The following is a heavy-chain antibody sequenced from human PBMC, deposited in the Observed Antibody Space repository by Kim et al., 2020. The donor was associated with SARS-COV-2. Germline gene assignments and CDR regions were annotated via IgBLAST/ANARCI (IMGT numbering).Heavy chain of an antibody. CDR1: GFTFSSYA. V-gene: IGHV3-30*04. J-gene: IGHJ4*02. CDR3: AREGEQQLLDY. D-gene: IGHD6-13*01. CDR2: ISYDGSNK. Sequence: GGSLRLSCAASGFTFSSYAIHWVRQAPGKGLGWVAVISYDGSNKYYADSVKGRFTISRDNSKNTLYLQMNSLRPEDTAVYYCAREGEQQLLDYWGQGTLVTVSS.